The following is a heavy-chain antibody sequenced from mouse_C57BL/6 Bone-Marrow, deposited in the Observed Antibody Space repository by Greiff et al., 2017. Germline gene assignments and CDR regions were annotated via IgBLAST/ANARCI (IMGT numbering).Heavy chain of an antibody. D-gene: IGHD1-1*01. CDR3: ARLTTVLYWYFDV. Sequence: EVKLMESGGDLVKPGGSLKLSCAASGFTFSSYGMSWVRQTPDKRLEWVATISSGGSYTYYPDSVKGRFTISRDNAKNTLYLQMSSLKSEDTAMYYCARLTTVLYWYFDVWGKGTTVTVSS. CDR1: GFTFSSYG. V-gene: IGHV5-6*01. CDR2: ISSGGSYT. J-gene: IGHJ1*03.